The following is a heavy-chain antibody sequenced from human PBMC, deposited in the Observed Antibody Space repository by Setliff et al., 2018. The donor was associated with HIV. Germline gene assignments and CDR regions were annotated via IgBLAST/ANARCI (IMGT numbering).Heavy chain of an antibody. V-gene: IGHV4-39*01. J-gene: IGHJ5*02. CDR3: ANEKAYSSSWANWFDP. D-gene: IGHD6-13*01. CDR1: GGSISSSSYY. CDR2: IYYSGST. Sequence: SETLSLTCTVSGGSISSSSYYWGWIRQPPGKGLEWIGSIYYSGSTYYNPSLKSRVTISVDTSKNQCSLKLSSVTAADTAVYYCANEKAYSSSWANWFDPWGQGTLVTGS.